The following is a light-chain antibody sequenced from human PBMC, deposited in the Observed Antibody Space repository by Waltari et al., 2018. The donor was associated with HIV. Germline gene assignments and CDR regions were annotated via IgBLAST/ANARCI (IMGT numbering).Light chain of an antibody. J-gene: IGKJ1*01. Sequence: VMTQSPATLLESPGKTANLSCRASRSVGSSLTWYQQKPGRSPRLLIYGASSRASDVPPTFSGSGAGTDFSLSISSLRSDDVGIYYCQQYSTWPLTFGRGTTVEIK. CDR2: GAS. CDR1: RSVGSS. CDR3: QQYSTWPLT. V-gene: IGKV3-15*01.